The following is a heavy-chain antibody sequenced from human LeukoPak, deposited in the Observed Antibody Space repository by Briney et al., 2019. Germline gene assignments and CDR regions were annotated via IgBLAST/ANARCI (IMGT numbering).Heavy chain of an antibody. CDR1: GYSFTSNW. CDR3: ARLSGYNEGMDV. J-gene: IGHJ6*02. D-gene: IGHD5-12*01. Sequence: GESLKISCKGSGYSFTSNWIGWVRQMPGKGLEWMGIIYPGDSDSRYSPSFQGQVTMSADKSISTAYLQWSSLRASDTAIYYCARLSGYNEGMDVWAKGPRSPSL. CDR2: IYPGDSDS. V-gene: IGHV5-51*01.